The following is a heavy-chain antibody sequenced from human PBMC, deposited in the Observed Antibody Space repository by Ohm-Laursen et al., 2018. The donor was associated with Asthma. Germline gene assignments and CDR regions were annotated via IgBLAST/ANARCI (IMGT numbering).Heavy chain of an antibody. CDR2: ISAYSGAT. J-gene: IGHJ3*02. CDR3: ARDLSPNYYDGTGLRRRQDSFDI. V-gene: IGHV1-18*04. Sequence: VATVKISCKASGFTFTNYAISWVRQAPGQGLEWMGWISAYSGATKYAQNVQGRVTMSADTSTSTAYMDLRSLTSDDTAMYYCARDLSPNYYDGTGLRRRQDSFDIWGQGTMVTVSS. CDR1: GFTFTNYA. D-gene: IGHD3-22*01.